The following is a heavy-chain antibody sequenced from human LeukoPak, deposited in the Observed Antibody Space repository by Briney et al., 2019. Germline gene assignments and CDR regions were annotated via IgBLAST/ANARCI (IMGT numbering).Heavy chain of an antibody. J-gene: IGHJ4*02. CDR2: ISSSSSYI. V-gene: IGHV3-21*01. D-gene: IGHD3-9*01. CDR3: ARWGHDILTGSFDY. CDR1: GFTFSSYS. Sequence: PGGSLRLSCAASGFTFSSYSMNWVRQAPGKGLEWVSSISSSSSYIYYADLVKGRFPIPRDNAKNSLYLQMSSLRAEDTAVYYCARWGHDILTGSFDYWGQGTLVTVSS.